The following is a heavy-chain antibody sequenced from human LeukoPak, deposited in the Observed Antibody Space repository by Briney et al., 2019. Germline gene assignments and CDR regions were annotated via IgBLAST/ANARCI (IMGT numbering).Heavy chain of an antibody. D-gene: IGHD6-19*01. CDR2: IYTSGST. CDR3: ARDTQWLGFIGY. J-gene: IGHJ4*02. V-gene: IGHV4-61*02. CDR1: GGSISSGSYY. Sequence: SETLSLTCTVSGGSISSGSYYWSWIRQPAGKGLEWIGRIYTSGSTNYNPSLESRVTISVDTSKNQFSLKLSSVTAADTAVYYWARDTQWLGFIGYWGQGTLVTVSS.